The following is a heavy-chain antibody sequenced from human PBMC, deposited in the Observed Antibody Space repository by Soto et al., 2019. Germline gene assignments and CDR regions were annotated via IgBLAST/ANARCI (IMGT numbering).Heavy chain of an antibody. CDR1: GFTFSSYS. J-gene: IGHJ4*02. CDR3: ARDPLAGNYFDY. Sequence: GGSLILSCAASGFTFSSYSMNWVRQAPGKGLEWVSSISSSSSYIYYADSVKGRFTISRDNAKNSLYLQMNSLRAEDTAVYYCARDPLAGNYFDYWGQGTLVTVSS. CDR2: ISSSSSYI. V-gene: IGHV3-21*01.